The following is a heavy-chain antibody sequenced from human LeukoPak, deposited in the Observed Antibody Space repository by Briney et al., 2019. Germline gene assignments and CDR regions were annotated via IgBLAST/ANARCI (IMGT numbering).Heavy chain of an antibody. CDR1: GGTFSSYA. CDR3: ARVFFSMVRGVICYMDV. J-gene: IGHJ6*03. V-gene: IGHV1-69*06. Sequence: SVKVSCKASGGTFSSYAISWVRQAPGQGLEWMGGIIPIFGTANYAQKFQGRVTITADKSTSTAYMELSSLRSEDTAVYYCARVFFSMVRGVICYMDVWGKGTTVTVSS. D-gene: IGHD3-10*01. CDR2: IIPIFGTA.